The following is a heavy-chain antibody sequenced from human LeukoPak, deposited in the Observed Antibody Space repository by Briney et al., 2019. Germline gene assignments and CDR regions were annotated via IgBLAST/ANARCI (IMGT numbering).Heavy chain of an antibody. CDR2: INPSGGST. J-gene: IGHJ6*03. CDR3: AREVVPAAKYYYYYYMDV. CDR1: GYTFTSYG. Sequence: ASVKVSCKASGYTFTSYGISWVRQAPGQGLEWMGIINPSGGSTSYAQKFQGRVTMTRDTSTSTVYMELSSLRSEDTAVYYCAREVVPAAKYYYYYYMDVWGKGTTVTISS. D-gene: IGHD2-2*01. V-gene: IGHV1-46*01.